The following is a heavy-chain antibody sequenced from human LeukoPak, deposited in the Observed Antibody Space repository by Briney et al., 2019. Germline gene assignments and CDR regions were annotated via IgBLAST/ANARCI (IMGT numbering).Heavy chain of an antibody. CDR1: GFTFRSYG. CDR2: ILYDGVNK. D-gene: IGHD3-16*01. CDR3: AKDPATYYDYVWGTSIDY. V-gene: IGHV3-30*18. Sequence: GGSLRLSCVASGFTFRSYGMHGVRQPPGKGLLGGAGILYDGVNKYYSDSVKGRFTISRDNSKTTLYLQMNSLRAEDTAVYYCAKDPATYYDYVWGTSIDYWGQGTLVTVSS. J-gene: IGHJ4*02.